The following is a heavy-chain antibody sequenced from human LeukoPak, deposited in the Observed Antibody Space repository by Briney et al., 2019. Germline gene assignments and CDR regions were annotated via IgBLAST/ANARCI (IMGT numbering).Heavy chain of an antibody. CDR3: ARVRGYSFWYY. D-gene: IGHD5-18*01. V-gene: IGHV1-2*02. J-gene: IGHJ4*02. CDR2: INPNSGGT. CDR1: GYSFTAYY. Sequence: ASVKVSCKASGYSFTAYYMHWVRQAPGQGLEWMGWINPNSGGTNYAQKFQGRVTMTRDTSISTAYMELSRLRSDDTAVYYCARVRGYSFWYYWGQGTLVTVSS.